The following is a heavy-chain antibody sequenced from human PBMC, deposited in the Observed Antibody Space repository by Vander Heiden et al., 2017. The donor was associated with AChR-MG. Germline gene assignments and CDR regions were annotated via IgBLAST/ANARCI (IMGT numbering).Heavy chain of an antibody. J-gene: IGHJ4*02. V-gene: IGHV3-7*03. D-gene: IGHD2-21*01. Sequence: EVQLVESGGGLVQPGGSLRLSCTASSFTFSDLWMNWVRQAPGKGLEGVAIIKQDGSEKHYVDSVEGRFTISRDNTKKSLYLQMNSLRAEDTAMYYCAGGGGYLIEDWGKGTLVTVSS. CDR3: AGGGGYLIED. CDR1: SFTFSDLW. CDR2: IKQDGSEK.